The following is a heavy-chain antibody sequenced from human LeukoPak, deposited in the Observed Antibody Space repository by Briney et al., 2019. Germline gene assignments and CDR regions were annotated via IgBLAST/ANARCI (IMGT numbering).Heavy chain of an antibody. CDR1: GGTFSSYA. Sequence: GSSVKVSCKASGGTFSSYAISWVRQAPGQGLEWMGRILPILGIANYAQKFQGRVTITADKSTSTAYMELSSLRSEDTAVYYCARMKVVAATHFDYWGQGTLVTVSS. D-gene: IGHD2-15*01. J-gene: IGHJ4*02. CDR2: ILPILGIA. CDR3: ARMKVVAATHFDY. V-gene: IGHV1-69*04.